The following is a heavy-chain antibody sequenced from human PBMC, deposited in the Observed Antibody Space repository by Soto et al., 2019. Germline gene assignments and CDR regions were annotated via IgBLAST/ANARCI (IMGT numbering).Heavy chain of an antibody. CDR3: ANSDDTVAGTGVY. CDR1: ESSGVS. D-gene: IGHD1-1*01. CDR2: SYWDGDQ. Sequence: QITLKESGPTLVKPTQTLTLTCTLSESSGVSVSWIRQPPGKALEWLGLSYWDGDQRYSPSLRERLTITQDTSKNQVVLRMTNMGPVDTGTYYCANSDDTVAGTGVYWGRGTLVTVSS. J-gene: IGHJ4*02. V-gene: IGHV2-5*02.